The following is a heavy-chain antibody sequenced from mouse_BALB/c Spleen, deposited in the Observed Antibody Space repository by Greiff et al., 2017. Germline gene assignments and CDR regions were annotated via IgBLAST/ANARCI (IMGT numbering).Heavy chain of an antibody. CDR2: ISYSGST. Sequence: EVKLMESGPSLVKPSQTLSLTCSVTGDSITSCYWNWIRKFPGNKLEYMGYISYSGSTYYNPSLKSRISITRDTSKNQYYLQLNSVTTEDTATYYCARFDRYDGGYFDYWGQGTTLTVSS. J-gene: IGHJ2*01. V-gene: IGHV3-8*02. D-gene: IGHD2-14*01. CDR1: GDSITSCY. CDR3: ARFDRYDGGYFDY.